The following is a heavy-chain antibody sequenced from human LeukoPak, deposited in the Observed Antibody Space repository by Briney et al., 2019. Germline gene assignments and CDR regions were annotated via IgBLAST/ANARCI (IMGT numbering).Heavy chain of an antibody. Sequence: PGGSLRLSCEGSGFAFDKYWISWVRQAPGKGLEWVANIKEDGSEKEFLDSVKGRFTISGDNSKKSVYLQMNSLRAEDTAVYYCARDVNRGVFDMWGQGTRVTVSS. J-gene: IGHJ3*02. V-gene: IGHV3-7*03. CDR1: GFAFDKYW. CDR2: IKEDGSEK. CDR3: ARDVNRGVFDM.